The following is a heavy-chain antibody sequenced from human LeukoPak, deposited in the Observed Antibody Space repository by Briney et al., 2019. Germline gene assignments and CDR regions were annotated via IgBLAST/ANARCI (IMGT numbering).Heavy chain of an antibody. CDR2: INHSGST. V-gene: IGHV4-34*01. CDR3: ARGRSVSARALAY. Sequence: PSETLSLTCAVYGGSFSGYYWSWIRQPPGKGLDWIGEINHSGSTNYNPSLKSRVTISVDTSKNQFSLKLSSVTAADTAVYYCARGRSVSARALAYWGQGTLVTVSS. CDR1: GGSFSGYY. D-gene: IGHD2-8*01. J-gene: IGHJ4*02.